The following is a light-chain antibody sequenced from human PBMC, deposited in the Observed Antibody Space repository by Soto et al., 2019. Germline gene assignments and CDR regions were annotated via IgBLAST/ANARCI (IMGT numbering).Light chain of an antibody. J-gene: IGKJ5*01. CDR3: QQYSHLIT. CDR2: DES. Sequence: DIQMTQSPSSLSASGGDTVTVTCRASQSVSGWLAWYQQKLGKAPKLLIYDESNLETGVPSRFSGSGSGTDFTFTTSRLQPEDIATYYCQQYSHLITFGQGTRLEI. CDR1: QSVSGW. V-gene: IGKV1-33*01.